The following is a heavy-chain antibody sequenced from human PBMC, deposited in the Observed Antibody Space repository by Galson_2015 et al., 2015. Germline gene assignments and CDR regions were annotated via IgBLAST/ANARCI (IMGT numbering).Heavy chain of an antibody. J-gene: IGHJ5*02. D-gene: IGHD3-3*01. CDR1: GFTFSSYE. V-gene: IGHV3-48*03. CDR3: ARLPLYYDFWSGPGTNWFDP. Sequence: SLRLSCAASGFTFSSYEMNWVRQAPGKGLEWVSYISSSGSTIYYADSVKGRFTISRDNAKNSLYLQMNSLRAEDTAVYYCARLPLYYDFWSGPGTNWFDPWGQGTLVTVSS. CDR2: ISSSGSTI.